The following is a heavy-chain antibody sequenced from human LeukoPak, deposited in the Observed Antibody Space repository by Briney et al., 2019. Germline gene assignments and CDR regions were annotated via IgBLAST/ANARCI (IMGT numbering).Heavy chain of an antibody. J-gene: IGHJ4*02. V-gene: IGHV1-69*04. CDR3: AREGYSSSPYFDY. CDR2: IIPILGIA. Sequence: ASVKVSCKASGGTFSSYAISWVRQAPGQGLEWMGRIIPILGIANYAQKFQGRVTITADKSTSTAYMELSSLRSEDTAVYYCAREGYSSSPYFDYWGQGTLVTVSS. D-gene: IGHD6-6*01. CDR1: GGTFSSYA.